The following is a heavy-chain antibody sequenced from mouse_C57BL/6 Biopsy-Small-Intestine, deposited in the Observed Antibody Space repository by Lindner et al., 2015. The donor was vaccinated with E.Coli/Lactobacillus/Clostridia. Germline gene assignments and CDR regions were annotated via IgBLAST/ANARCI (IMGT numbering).Heavy chain of an antibody. V-gene: IGHV2-9*01. Sequence: VQLQESGPGLVAPSQSLSITCTVSGFSLTSYAITWIRQPPGKGLEWLGVIWGGGSTNYNSTLMSRLSISKDNSKSQVFLKMNSLQTDDTAMYYCAKRNYDYAMDYWGQGTSVTVSS. CDR1: GFSLTSYA. CDR3: AKRNYDYAMDY. D-gene: IGHD1-1*01. CDR2: IWGGGST. J-gene: IGHJ4*01.